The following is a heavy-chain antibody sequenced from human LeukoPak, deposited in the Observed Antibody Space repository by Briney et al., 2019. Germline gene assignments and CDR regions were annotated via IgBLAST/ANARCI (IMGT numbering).Heavy chain of an antibody. Sequence: PGGSLRLSCTVSGFTVSSNSMSWVRQAPGKGLEWVSFIYSDNTHYSDSVKGRFTISRDNSKNTLYLQMNSLRAEDTAVYYCCYYYGSGSYYSPFDYWGQGTLVTVSS. CDR1: GFTVSSNS. CDR3: CYYYGSGSYYSPFDY. J-gene: IGHJ4*02. V-gene: IGHV3-53*01. D-gene: IGHD3-10*01. CDR2: IYSDNT.